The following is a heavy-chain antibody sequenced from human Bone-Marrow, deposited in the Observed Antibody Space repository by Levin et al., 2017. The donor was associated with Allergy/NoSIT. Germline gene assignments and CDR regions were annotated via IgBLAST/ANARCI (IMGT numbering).Heavy chain of an antibody. CDR3: ARLLTYYDFWSGHRPFFDY. J-gene: IGHJ4*02. D-gene: IGHD3-3*01. Sequence: SQTLSLTCTVSGGSISSSSYYWGWIRQPPGKGLEWIGSIYYSGSTYYNPSLKSRVTISVDTSKNQFSLKLSSVTAADTAVYYCARLLTYYDFWSGHRPFFDYWGQGTLVTVSS. CDR1: GGSISSSSYY. V-gene: IGHV4-39*07. CDR2: IYYSGST.